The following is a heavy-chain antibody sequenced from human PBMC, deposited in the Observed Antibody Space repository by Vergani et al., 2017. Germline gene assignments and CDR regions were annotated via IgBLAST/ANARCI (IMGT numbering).Heavy chain of an antibody. CDR2: MNPNSGNT. Sequence: QVQLVQSGAEVKKPGASVKVSCKASGYTFTSYDINWVRQATGQGLEWMGWMNPNSGNTGYAQKVQGRVTMTRNTSISTAYMELSSLRSEDTAVYYCATWGYCSSTSCYKGGNWYFDLWGRGTLVTVSS. D-gene: IGHD2-2*02. CDR3: ATWGYCSSTSCYKGGNWYFDL. CDR1: GYTFTSYD. J-gene: IGHJ2*01. V-gene: IGHV1-8*01.